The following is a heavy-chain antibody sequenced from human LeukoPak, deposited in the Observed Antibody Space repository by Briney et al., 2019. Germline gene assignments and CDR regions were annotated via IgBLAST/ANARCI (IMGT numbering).Heavy chain of an antibody. Sequence: SETLSLTCTVSGGSISSSSYYWAWIRQPPGKGLEWIGYIYHSGSTYYNPSLKSRVTISVDRSKNQFSLKLSSVTAADTAVYYCARDQFGVLGYWGQGTLVTVSS. V-gene: IGHV4-30-2*01. CDR2: IYHSGST. D-gene: IGHD3-16*01. J-gene: IGHJ4*02. CDR1: GGSISSSSYY. CDR3: ARDQFGVLGY.